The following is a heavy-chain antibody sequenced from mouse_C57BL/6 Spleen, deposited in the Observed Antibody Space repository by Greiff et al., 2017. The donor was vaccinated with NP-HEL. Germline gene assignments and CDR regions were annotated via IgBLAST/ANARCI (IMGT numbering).Heavy chain of an antibody. CDR3: ARGYYYGSSYYAMDY. CDR1: GYTFTSYW. Sequence: QVQLQQPGAELVRPGSSVKLSCKASGYTFTSYWMHWVKQRPIQGLEWIGNIDPSDSETHYNQKFKDKATLTVDKSSSTAYMQLSSLTSEDSAVYSCARGYYYGSSYYAMDYWGQGTSVTVSS. D-gene: IGHD1-1*01. CDR2: IDPSDSET. V-gene: IGHV1-52*01. J-gene: IGHJ4*01.